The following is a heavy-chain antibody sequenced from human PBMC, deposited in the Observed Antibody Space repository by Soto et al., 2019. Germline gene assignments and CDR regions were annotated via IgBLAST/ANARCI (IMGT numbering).Heavy chain of an antibody. CDR1: GGSISSYY. CDR2: IYYSGST. Sequence: QVQLQESGPGLVKPSETLSLTCTVSGGSISSYYWSWIRQPPGKGLEWIGYIYYSGSTNYNPSLKSRVTISVDTSKNQFSLKLSSVTAADTAVYYCARRIVTMVRGVIHYYYGMDVWGQGTTVTVSS. D-gene: IGHD3-10*01. V-gene: IGHV4-59*08. J-gene: IGHJ6*02. CDR3: ARRIVTMVRGVIHYYYGMDV.